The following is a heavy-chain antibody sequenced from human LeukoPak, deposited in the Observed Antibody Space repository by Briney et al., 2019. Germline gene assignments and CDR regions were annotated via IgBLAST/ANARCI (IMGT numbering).Heavy chain of an antibody. Sequence: TGGSLRLSCAASGFTFSDYYMSWIRQAPGKGLEWLSYISATDSPRFYADSVKGRFTISRDNAKNSLYLQMNSLRAEDTAVYYCVRDSDCSSTSCYKGNWYFDLWGRGTLVTVSS. D-gene: IGHD2-2*02. CDR3: VRDSDCSSTSCYKGNWYFDL. CDR1: GFTFSDYY. CDR2: ISATDSPR. V-gene: IGHV3-11*04. J-gene: IGHJ2*01.